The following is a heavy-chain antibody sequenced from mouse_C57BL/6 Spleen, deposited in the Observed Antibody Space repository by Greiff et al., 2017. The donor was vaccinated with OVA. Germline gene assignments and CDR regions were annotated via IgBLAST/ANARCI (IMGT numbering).Heavy chain of an antibody. Sequence: QVHVKQPGAELVKPGASVKLSCKASGYTFTSYWMQWVKQRPGQGLEWIGEIDPSDIYTNYNQKFKGKATLTVDTSSSTAYMQLSSLTSEDSAVYYGARYSSYYYGSSYDDYWGQGTTLTVSS. J-gene: IGHJ2*01. V-gene: IGHV1-50*01. CDR3: ARYSSYYYGSSYDDY. CDR2: IDPSDIYT. CDR1: GYTFTSYW. D-gene: IGHD1-1*01.